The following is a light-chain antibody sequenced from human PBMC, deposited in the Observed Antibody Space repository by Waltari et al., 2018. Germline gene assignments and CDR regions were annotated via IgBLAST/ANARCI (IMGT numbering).Light chain of an antibody. CDR3: SSYVGGDSVV. CDR2: EVN. J-gene: IGLJ2*01. V-gene: IGLV2-8*01. CDR1: TSDVGGYNY. Sequence: QSALTQPPSASGSPGQSVTISCPGTTSDVGGYNYVPWYQQYPGKAPKLMISEVNKRPSGVPDRFSGSKSGNTASLTVSGLQAEDEADYYCSSYVGGDSVVFGGGTKLTVL.